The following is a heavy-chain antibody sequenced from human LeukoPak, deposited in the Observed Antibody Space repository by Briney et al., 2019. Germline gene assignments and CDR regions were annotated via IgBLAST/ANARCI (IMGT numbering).Heavy chain of an antibody. D-gene: IGHD3-22*01. CDR2: ISDIGSST. CDR1: GFTFSSYA. V-gene: IGHV3-23*01. Sequence: PGGSLRLSCAASGFTFSSYAMSWVRQAPGKGLEWVSVISDIGSSTYYADSVRGRFTISRDNAKNSLYLQMNSLRDEDTAVYYCARVDWMIGAFDIWGQGTMVTVSS. J-gene: IGHJ3*02. CDR3: ARVDWMIGAFDI.